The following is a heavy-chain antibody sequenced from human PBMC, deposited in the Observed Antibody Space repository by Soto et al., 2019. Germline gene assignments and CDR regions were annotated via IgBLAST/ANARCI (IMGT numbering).Heavy chain of an antibody. D-gene: IGHD6-13*01. CDR3: ARVAPEYSSTPRRFDF. J-gene: IGHJ4*02. CDR1: GFTFGIYA. CDR2: ISGSGGSI. Sequence: GGSLRLSCAAPGFTFGIYAMSWVRQAPGKELEWVSSISGSGGSIYYAHSVKGRFTISRDKTKNTLDLQMNSLRAEDTAVYHCARVAPEYSSTPRRFDFWGQGTLVTVSS. V-gene: IGHV3-23*01.